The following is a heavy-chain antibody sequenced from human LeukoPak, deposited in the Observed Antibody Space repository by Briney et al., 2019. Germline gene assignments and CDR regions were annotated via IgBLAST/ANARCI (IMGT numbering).Heavy chain of an antibody. CDR3: ARYGSEDAFDI. CDR1: GYTFTGYY. J-gene: IGHJ3*02. V-gene: IGHV1-2*06. CDR2: INPNSGGT. D-gene: IGHD3-10*01. Sequence: ASVKVSCKASGYTFTGYYMHWVRQAPGQGLEWMGRINPNSGGTNYAQKFQGRATMTRDASISTAYMELSRLRSDDTAVYYCARYGSEDAFDIWGQGTMVTVSS.